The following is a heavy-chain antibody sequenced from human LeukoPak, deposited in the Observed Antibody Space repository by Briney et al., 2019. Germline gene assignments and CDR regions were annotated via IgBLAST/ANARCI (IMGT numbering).Heavy chain of an antibody. V-gene: IGHV4-61*02. J-gene: IGHJ4*02. CDR3: AREGSYDSSGYYYVHY. D-gene: IGHD3-22*01. Sequence: PSQTLSLTCTVSGGSISSGGYYWSWIRQPAGQGLEWIGRIYTSGSTNYNPSLKSRVTISVDTSKNQFSLKLSSVTAADTAVYYCAREGSYDSSGYYYVHYWGQGTLVTVSS. CDR1: GGSISSGGYY. CDR2: IYTSGST.